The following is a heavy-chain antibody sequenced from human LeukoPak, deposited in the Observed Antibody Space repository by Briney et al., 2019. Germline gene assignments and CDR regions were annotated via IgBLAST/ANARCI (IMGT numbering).Heavy chain of an antibody. D-gene: IGHD4-11*01. Sequence: PGGSLRLSCAASGFGFSNYWMSWVRQAPGKGLEWVANMNEDGGEKNYVDSVKGRFTISRDNAQDSLYLQMNSLRAEDTAVYYCARDRGYSNFDYWGQGTLLTVSS. J-gene: IGHJ4*02. CDR3: ARDRGYSNFDY. V-gene: IGHV3-7*01. CDR2: MNEDGGEK. CDR1: GFGFSNYW.